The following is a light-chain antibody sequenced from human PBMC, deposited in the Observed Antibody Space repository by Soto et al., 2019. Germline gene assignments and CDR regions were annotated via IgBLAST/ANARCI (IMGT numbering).Light chain of an antibody. Sequence: EIVLTQSPGTLSLSPGERATLSCRASQSVSYSFLAWYQQKPGQAPRLLIYGASSRATGIPDRFSGSGSGKDFTLTISRLEPEDFAVYYCQQYDTSPLTFGGGTKVEIK. CDR3: QQYDTSPLT. J-gene: IGKJ4*01. CDR1: QSVSYSF. V-gene: IGKV3-20*01. CDR2: GAS.